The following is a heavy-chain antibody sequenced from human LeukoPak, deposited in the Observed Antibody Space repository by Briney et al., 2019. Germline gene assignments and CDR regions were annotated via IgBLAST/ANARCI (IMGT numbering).Heavy chain of an antibody. CDR1: GFTFSDYY. CDR3: ARDSGTTGEVKFDP. Sequence: GGSLRLSCAASGFTFSDYYMSWIRQAPGKGLEWVSYIRSSGSTIYHADSVKGRFTISRDNAKNSLYLQMNSLRAEDTAVYYCARDSGTTGEVKFDPRGQGTLVTVSS. V-gene: IGHV3-11*01. CDR2: IRSSGSTI. J-gene: IGHJ5*02. D-gene: IGHD3-10*01.